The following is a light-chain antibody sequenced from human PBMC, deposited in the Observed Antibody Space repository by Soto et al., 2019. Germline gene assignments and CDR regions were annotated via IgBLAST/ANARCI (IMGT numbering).Light chain of an antibody. J-gene: IGKJ3*01. CDR3: QQYNNFLFT. CDR1: QSISKW. V-gene: IGKV1-5*02. Sequence: DIQMTQSPSAVSASVGDTVTIICRASQSISKWLAWYQQKPGTAPKLLIYEASKLESGVSPRFSGSGSGTEFTLTITSLQAGDFATYYCQQYNNFLFTVGPGTKLDIK. CDR2: EAS.